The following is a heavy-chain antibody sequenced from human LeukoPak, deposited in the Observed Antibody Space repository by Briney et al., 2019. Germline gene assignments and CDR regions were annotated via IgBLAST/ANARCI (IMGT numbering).Heavy chain of an antibody. CDR3: AKMQGYFDL. J-gene: IGHJ2*01. V-gene: IGHV3-23*01. CDR1: GFTFTSQG. Sequence: GGSLRLSYAASGFTFTSQGMAWVRQAPGKGLEWVSAITGSADKTFYAASVKGRFTISRDNSKNTLYLQMNSLSAEDTAVYYCAKMQGYFDLWGRGTLVTVSS. CDR2: ITGSADKT.